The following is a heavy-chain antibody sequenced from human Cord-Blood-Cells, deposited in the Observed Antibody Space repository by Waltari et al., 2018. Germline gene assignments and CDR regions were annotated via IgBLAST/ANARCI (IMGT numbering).Heavy chain of an antibody. D-gene: IGHD6-6*01. CDR3: ATRIARPNY. J-gene: IGHJ4*02. Sequence: VQLLEAGGGCVQPGGSLRLACAASGFTFSSSAISWVRQDAGKGLEWVAATSGGDGITYSADAVRGRFTSYRDNSKNTLYLQMNGLRAEETALYYCATRIARPNYWGQGTLVTVSS. V-gene: IGHV3-23*01. CDR2: TSGGDGIT. CDR1: GFTFSSSA.